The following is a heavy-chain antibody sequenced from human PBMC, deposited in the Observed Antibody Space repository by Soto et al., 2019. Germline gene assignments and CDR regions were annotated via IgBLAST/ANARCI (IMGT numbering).Heavy chain of an antibody. Sequence: GASVKVSCKASGYTFTSYGISWVRQAPGQGLEWMGWISAYNGNTNYAQKLQGRVTMTTDTSTSTAYMELRSLRSDDTAVYYCARGGWAWLEGFPLDYWGQGTLVTVSS. CDR3: ARGGWAWLEGFPLDY. CDR2: ISAYNGNT. CDR1: GYTFTSYG. V-gene: IGHV1-18*01. D-gene: IGHD3-3*01. J-gene: IGHJ4*02.